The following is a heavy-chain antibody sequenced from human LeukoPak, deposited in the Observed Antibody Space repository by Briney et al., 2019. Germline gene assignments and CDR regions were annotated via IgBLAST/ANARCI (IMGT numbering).Heavy chain of an antibody. D-gene: IGHD1-26*01. J-gene: IGHJ4*02. CDR3: ARVGATVIDY. V-gene: IGHV1-18*01. CDR1: GYTFTSIG. CDR2: ISAYNGDT. Sequence: GASVKVSCKSSGYTFTSIGVSWVRLAPGQGLEWMGRISAYNGDTNYAQKLQGRVTMTTDTSTSTDYMELRSLRSDDTAVYYCARVGATVIDYWGQGTLVSVSS.